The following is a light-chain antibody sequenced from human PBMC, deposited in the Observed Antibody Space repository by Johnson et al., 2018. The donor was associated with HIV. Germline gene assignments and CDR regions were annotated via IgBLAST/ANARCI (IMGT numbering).Light chain of an antibody. CDR2: EDD. J-gene: IGLJ1*01. CDR3: RVGDASQSPHYV. V-gene: IGLV1-51*02. Sequence: QAVLTQPPSVSAAPGQKVTISCSGSSSNIGKNHVSWYQQFPGTAPKLLVYEDDKRPSDIPDRFSGSKSGASATLGINGLQTGDEADYYCRVGDASQSPHYVFGTGTTITVL. CDR1: SSNIGKNH.